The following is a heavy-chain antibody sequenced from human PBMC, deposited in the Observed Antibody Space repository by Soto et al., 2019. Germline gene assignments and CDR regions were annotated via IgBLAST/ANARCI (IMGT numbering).Heavy chain of an antibody. CDR2: IIPIFGAA. V-gene: IGHV1-69*01. D-gene: IGHD3-16*01. J-gene: IGHJ5*02. CDR3: ARAFASNKYWFDP. Sequence: QVQLVQSGAEVKKPGSSVKVSCKASGGSFSSYIISWVRQAPGQGLEWMGGIIPIFGAANYAQKFQDRVTITADESTRTAYMELSSLRSEDTALYYCARAFASNKYWFDPWGQGILVTVSS. CDR1: GGSFSSYI.